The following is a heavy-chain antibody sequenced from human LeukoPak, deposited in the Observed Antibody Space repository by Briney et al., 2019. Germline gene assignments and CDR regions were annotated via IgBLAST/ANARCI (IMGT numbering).Heavy chain of an antibody. V-gene: IGHV4-4*02. D-gene: IGHD2-15*01. Sequence: PSETLSLTCAVSGGSISSSNWWSWVRQPPGEGLEWIGEIYHSGSTNYIPSLKSRVTISVDKSKNQFSLKLSSVTAADTAVYYCARDKRASYCSGGSCKHYYYYYGMDVWGQGTTVTVSS. CDR1: GGSISSSNW. J-gene: IGHJ6*02. CDR3: ARDKRASYCSGGSCKHYYYYYGMDV. CDR2: IYHSGST.